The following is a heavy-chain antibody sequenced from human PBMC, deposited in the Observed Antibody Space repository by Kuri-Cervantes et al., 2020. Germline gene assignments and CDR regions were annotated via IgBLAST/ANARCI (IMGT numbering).Heavy chain of an antibody. CDR1: GYPFTIYD. CDR3: AGMGIAAAGTVWFDP. Sequence: ASVKVSCKASGYPFTIYDINWVRQATGQGLEWMGWMNPNSGHTGYAQKFQGRLTMTRDTSISTAYMELSSLRSEDTAVYYCAGMGIAAAGTVWFDPWGQGTLVTVSS. V-gene: IGHV1-8*02. J-gene: IGHJ5*02. CDR2: MNPNSGHT. D-gene: IGHD6-13*01.